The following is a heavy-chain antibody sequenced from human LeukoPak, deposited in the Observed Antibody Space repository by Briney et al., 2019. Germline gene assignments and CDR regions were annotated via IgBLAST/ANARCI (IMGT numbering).Heavy chain of an antibody. D-gene: IGHD6-19*01. Sequence: ASVKVSCKASGYTFTNFGISWVRQAPGQGLEWMGWINAHDGKRNYALKHEDRVIMTTDTSTSTVYMELRGLRSDDTAVYYCARRSTLYSSGWFYFDYWGQGTLGTVSS. CDR3: ARRSTLYSSGWFYFDY. CDR2: INAHDGKR. CDR1: GYTFTNFG. J-gene: IGHJ4*02. V-gene: IGHV1-18*01.